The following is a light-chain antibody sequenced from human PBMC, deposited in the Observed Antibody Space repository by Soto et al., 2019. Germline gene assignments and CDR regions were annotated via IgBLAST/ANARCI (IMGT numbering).Light chain of an antibody. CDR3: QKYTNVPA. CDR1: QGISNY. Sequence: DIQMTQSPSSLSASVGDRVTITCRASQGISNYLAWYQQIPGKVPKLLISAASTLQPGVPSRVSGSGSGTDFTLTISSLQPEDVATYYCQKYTNVPAFGGGTKVEIK. V-gene: IGKV1-27*01. J-gene: IGKJ4*01. CDR2: AAS.